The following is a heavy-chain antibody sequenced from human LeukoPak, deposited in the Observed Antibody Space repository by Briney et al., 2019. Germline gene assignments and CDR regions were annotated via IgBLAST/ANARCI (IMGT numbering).Heavy chain of an antibody. J-gene: IGHJ4*02. Sequence: GGPLRLSCAASGFTFSSYGMHWVRQAPGKGLEWVAFIRYDGSNKYYADSVKGRFTISRDNSKNTLYLQMNSLRAEDTAVYYCAPPVSYGYNYWGQGTLVTVSS. V-gene: IGHV3-30*02. CDR2: IRYDGSNK. D-gene: IGHD5-18*01. CDR1: GFTFSSYG. CDR3: APPVSYGYNY.